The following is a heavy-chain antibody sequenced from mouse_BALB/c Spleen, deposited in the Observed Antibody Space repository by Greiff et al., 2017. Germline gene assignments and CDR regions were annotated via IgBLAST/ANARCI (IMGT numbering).Heavy chain of an antibody. CDR1: GYSITSDYA. D-gene: IGHD2-12*01. CDR3: ARSGYSPFDY. Sequence: QSGPGLVKPSQSLSLTCTVTGYSITSDYAWNWIRQCPGNKLEWMGYISYSGSTSYNPSLKSRISITRDTSKNQFFLQLNSVTTEDTATYYCARSGYSPFDYWGQGTTLTVSS. V-gene: IGHV3-2*02. J-gene: IGHJ2*01. CDR2: ISYSGST.